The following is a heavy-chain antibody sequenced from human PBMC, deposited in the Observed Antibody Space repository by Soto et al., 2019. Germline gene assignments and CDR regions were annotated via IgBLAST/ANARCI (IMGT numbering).Heavy chain of an antibody. V-gene: IGHV1-69*13. CDR1: GGTFSSYA. CDR2: IIPIFGTA. J-gene: IGHJ4*02. Sequence: SVKVSCKASGGTFSSYAISWVRQAPGQGLEWMGGIIPIFGTANYAQKFQGRVTITADESTSTAYMELSSLRSEDTAGYYCGRGSYSSSWDDYFDYWGQGTLVTVSS. D-gene: IGHD6-13*01. CDR3: GRGSYSSSWDDYFDY.